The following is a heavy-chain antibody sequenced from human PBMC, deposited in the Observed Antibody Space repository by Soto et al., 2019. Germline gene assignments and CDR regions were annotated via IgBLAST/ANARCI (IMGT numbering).Heavy chain of an antibody. Sequence: SLTCTVSGDSVTIGRYYWSWIRQRPGKGLEWMGYIFYTVNTHYTPSLKSRVTLSVDTSRNQFSLKLRSVTAADTAVYYCAVLVKAPRGAFNWFQPWGQATLVNVS. CDR2: IFYTVNT. J-gene: IGHJ5*02. CDR3: AVLVKAPRGAFNWFQP. V-gene: IGHV4-61*01. CDR1: GDSVTIGRYY. D-gene: IGHD3-16*01.